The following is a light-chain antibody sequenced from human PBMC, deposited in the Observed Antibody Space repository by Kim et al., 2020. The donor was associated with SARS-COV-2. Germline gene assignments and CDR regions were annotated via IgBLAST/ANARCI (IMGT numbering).Light chain of an antibody. CDR2: RNN. CDR1: SNNIGDQG. J-gene: IGLJ3*02. Sequence: QAGLTQPPSVSQGLRQTATLTCTGNSNNIGDQGVAWLQQHQGHPPKLLSYRNNKRPSGISERLSASRSGNTASLTITGLQPEDEADYYYSAWDDSPKAWVFGGGTQLTVL. CDR3: SAWDDSPKAWV. V-gene: IGLV10-54*01.